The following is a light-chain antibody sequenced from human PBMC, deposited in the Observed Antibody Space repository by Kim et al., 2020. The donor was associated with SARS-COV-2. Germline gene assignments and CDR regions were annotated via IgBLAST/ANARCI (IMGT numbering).Light chain of an antibody. V-gene: IGKV4-1*01. Sequence: DIVMTQSPDSLALSLGERATISCKSSQGVLSSSNNKNYLAWYQQIPGQPPKLLVYWASTRESGVPDRFSGGGSGTDFTLTISSLHAEDVAVYYCQQYYTVPPTFGQGTKLEI. CDR1: QGVLSSSNNKNY. CDR3: QQYYTVPPT. J-gene: IGKJ2*01. CDR2: WAS.